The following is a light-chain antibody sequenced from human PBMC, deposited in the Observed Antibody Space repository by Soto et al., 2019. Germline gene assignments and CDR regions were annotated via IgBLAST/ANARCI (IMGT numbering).Light chain of an antibody. V-gene: IGKV3-20*01. CDR1: QSVSYTS. J-gene: IGKJ1*01. Sequence: EIVLTQSPGTQSLSPGERATLSCRASQSVSYTSIAWYQQKPGQAPRLLIYGASFRATGIPDRFSGSGSGTDFTLTISRLEPEDFAVYYCQQYARPPWTFGQGTKVETK. CDR2: GAS. CDR3: QQYARPPWT.